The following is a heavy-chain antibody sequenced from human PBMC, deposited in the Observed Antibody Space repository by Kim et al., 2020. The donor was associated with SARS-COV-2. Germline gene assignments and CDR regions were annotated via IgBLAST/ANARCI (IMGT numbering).Heavy chain of an antibody. Sequence: GGSLRLSCAASGFTFSDHYMDWVRQASGKGLEWVGRSRNKANSYTTEYAASVKGRFTISRDDSKSSLYLQMNSLKTEDTAVYYCTRDNGASNWGQGTLVTVSS. CDR1: GFTFSDHY. CDR2: SRNKANSYTT. V-gene: IGHV3-72*01. CDR3: TRDNGASN. J-gene: IGHJ4*02. D-gene: IGHD3-10*01.